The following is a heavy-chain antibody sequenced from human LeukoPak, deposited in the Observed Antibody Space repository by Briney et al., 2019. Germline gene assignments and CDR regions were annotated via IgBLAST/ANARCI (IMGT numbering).Heavy chain of an antibody. D-gene: IGHD5-24*01. J-gene: IGHJ4*02. CDR1: GFTFSSYA. V-gene: IGHV3-23*01. CDR2: ISDNGGGT. Sequence: GGALRLSCAASGFTFSSYAMSWVRQAPGEGLEWVSSISDNGGGTYYADSVKGRFTISRDNAKNSLYLQMNSLRAEDTAIYYCTRVGYIDEGIDYWGQGTLVTVSS. CDR3: TRVGYIDEGIDY.